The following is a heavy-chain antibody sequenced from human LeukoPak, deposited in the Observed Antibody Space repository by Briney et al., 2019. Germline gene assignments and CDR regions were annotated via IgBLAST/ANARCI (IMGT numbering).Heavy chain of an antibody. CDR3: AREYSTSSTAFDI. V-gene: IGHV4-34*01. CDR2: IKHSGGT. Sequence: SETLTLTCAVYGGSFSGYYWSWIRQPPGKGLEWIGEIKHSGGTNYNPSLKSRATISIDTSKNWFSLRLTSVTAADTAVYYCAREYSTSSTAFDIWGQGTMVTVSS. CDR1: GGSFSGYY. D-gene: IGHD6-6*01. J-gene: IGHJ3*02.